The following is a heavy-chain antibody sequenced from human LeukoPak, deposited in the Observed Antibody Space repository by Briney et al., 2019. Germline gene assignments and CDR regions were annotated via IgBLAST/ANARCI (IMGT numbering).Heavy chain of an antibody. V-gene: IGHV3-48*03. CDR3: ARDSLTMIVGRQKRGLDY. J-gene: IGHJ4*02. D-gene: IGHD3-22*01. CDR2: ISSSGSTI. CDR1: GFTFSSYE. Sequence: GGSLRLSCAASGFTFSSYEMNWVRQAPGKGLEWVSYISSSGSTIYYADSVKGRFTISRDNAKNSLYLQMNSLRAEDTAVYYCARDSLTMIVGRQKRGLDYWGQGTLVTVSS.